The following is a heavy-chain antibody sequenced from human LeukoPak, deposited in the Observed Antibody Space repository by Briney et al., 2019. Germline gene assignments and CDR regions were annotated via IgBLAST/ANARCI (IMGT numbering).Heavy chain of an antibody. V-gene: IGHV3-49*04. D-gene: IGHD3-9*01. CDR1: GFTFGDYA. Sequence: GGSLRLSCTASGFTFGDYAMSWVRQAPGKGLEWVGFIRSKAYGGTTEYAASVKGRFTISRDDSKSIAYLQMNSLKTEDTAVYYCTRADGVTGFWGQGTLVTVSS. CDR3: TRADGVTGF. J-gene: IGHJ4*02. CDR2: IRSKAYGGTT.